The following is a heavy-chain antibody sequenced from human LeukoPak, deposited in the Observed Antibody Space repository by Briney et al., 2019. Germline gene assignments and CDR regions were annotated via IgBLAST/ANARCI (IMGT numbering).Heavy chain of an antibody. J-gene: IGHJ6*03. D-gene: IGHD2-2*01. CDR2: ISSSSSI. Sequence: PGGSLRLSCAASGFTFSTYSMNWVRQAPGKGLEGVSSISSSSSIYYADSVKGRFTISKDNAKNSLYLQMNSLRAEDTAVYYCARGIVVVPAALFTDYMDVWGKGTTVTVSS. CDR3: ARGIVVVPAALFTDYMDV. V-gene: IGHV3-21*01. CDR1: GFTFSTYS.